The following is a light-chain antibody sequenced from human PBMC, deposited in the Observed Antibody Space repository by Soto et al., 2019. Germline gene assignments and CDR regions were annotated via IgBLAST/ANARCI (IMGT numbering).Light chain of an antibody. CDR2: AAS. Sequence: DIQMTQSPSSLSASVGDRVTITCRASQSISSYLNWYQQKPGKAPKLLIYAASSLQSGVPSRFSGSGSGTDFTLTISSLRPEDFATYYCQQSYSTLGTFGQGTKVDIK. CDR3: QQSYSTLGT. J-gene: IGKJ1*01. CDR1: QSISSY. V-gene: IGKV1-39*01.